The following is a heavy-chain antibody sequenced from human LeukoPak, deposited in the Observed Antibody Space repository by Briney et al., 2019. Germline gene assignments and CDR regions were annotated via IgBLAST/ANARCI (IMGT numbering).Heavy chain of an antibody. D-gene: IGHD6-13*01. CDR3: ARDYVAAAGPYYYGMDV. J-gene: IGHJ6*02. CDR2: MNPNSGGT. Sequence: ASVKVSCKASGYTFTSYDINWVRQATGQGLEWMGWMNPNSGGTNYAQKFQGWVTMTRDTSISTAYMELSRLRPDDTAVYYCARDYVAAAGPYYYGMDVWGQGTTVAVSS. V-gene: IGHV1-2*04. CDR1: GYTFTSYD.